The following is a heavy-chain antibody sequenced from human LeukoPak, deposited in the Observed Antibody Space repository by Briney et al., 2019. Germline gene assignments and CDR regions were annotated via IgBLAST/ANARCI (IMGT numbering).Heavy chain of an antibody. J-gene: IGHJ5*02. CDR2: IYYSGST. V-gene: IGHV4-39*07. CDR1: GGSISSSSYY. CDR3: ARDEMRDWSGGSCYSGNWFDP. Sequence: PSETLSLTCTVSGGSISSSSYYWGWIRQPPGKGLEWIGSIYYSGSTYYNPSLKSRVTISVDTSKNQFSLKLSSVTAADTAVYYCARDEMRDWSGGSCYSGNWFDPWGQGTLVTVSS. D-gene: IGHD2-15*01.